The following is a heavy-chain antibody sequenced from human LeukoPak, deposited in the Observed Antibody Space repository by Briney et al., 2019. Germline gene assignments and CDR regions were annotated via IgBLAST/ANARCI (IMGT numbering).Heavy chain of an antibody. CDR1: VGSFSGYY. Sequence: SETLSLTCAVYVGSFSGYYWRGLRQPPGKGLEGIGEINHRGSTNYNPSVTSRVTISVYTSKNQFSLKLSSVTAADTAVYYCATYSGGVIPYYYYYMDVWGKGTTVTVSS. CDR2: INHRGST. J-gene: IGHJ6*03. CDR3: ATYSGGVIPYYYYYMDV. V-gene: IGHV4-34*01. D-gene: IGHD3-10*01.